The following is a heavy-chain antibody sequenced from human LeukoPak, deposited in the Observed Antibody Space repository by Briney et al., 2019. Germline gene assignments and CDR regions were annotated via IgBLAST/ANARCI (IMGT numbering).Heavy chain of an antibody. V-gene: IGHV3-11*01. CDR2: IGSSGSPI. D-gene: IGHD2-8*01. CDR3: ARDPTPYASWFDP. J-gene: IGHJ5*02. Sequence: GGSLRLSCAASGFTFSDYYMSWVRQAPGKRLEWVSYIGSSGSPIYYADSVKGRFTITRDNAKNSLYLQMNSLRAEDTAVYYCARDPTPYASWFDPWGQGTLVTVSS. CDR1: GFTFSDYY.